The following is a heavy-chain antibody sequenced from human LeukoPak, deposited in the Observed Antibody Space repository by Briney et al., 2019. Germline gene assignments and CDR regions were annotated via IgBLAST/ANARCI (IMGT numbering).Heavy chain of an antibody. CDR2: INYSGST. Sequence: KPSETLSLTCAVYGGSFSGYYWSWIRQPPGKGLQWIGEINYSGSTNYNPSLKSRVTISVDSSKNQFSLKVRSVTAADTAVYYCARGRSHTAGILMVRGARSDYYYYMDVWGKGTTVTVSS. J-gene: IGHJ6*03. CDR1: GGSFSGYY. V-gene: IGHV4-34*01. D-gene: IGHD3-10*01. CDR3: ARGRSHTAGILMVRGARSDYYYYMDV.